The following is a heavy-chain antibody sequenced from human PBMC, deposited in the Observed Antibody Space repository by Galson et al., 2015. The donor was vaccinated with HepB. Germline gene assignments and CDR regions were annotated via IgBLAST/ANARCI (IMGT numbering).Heavy chain of an antibody. CDR2: ISYHGREE. Sequence: SLRLSCAASEFSFSTYAMHWVRQAPGRGLDWVAVISYHGREEYIADSVKGRFTISRGNSKDTLYLHMNSLRPEDTAVYYCARAIKLPGTPENCFDLWGHGTMVTVSS. D-gene: IGHD6-13*01. V-gene: IGHV3-30*04. CDR3: ARAIKLPGTPENCFDL. J-gene: IGHJ3*01. CDR1: EFSFSTYA.